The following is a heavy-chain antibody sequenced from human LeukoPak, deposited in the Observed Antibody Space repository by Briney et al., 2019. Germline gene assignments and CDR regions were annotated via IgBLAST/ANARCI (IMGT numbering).Heavy chain of an antibody. Sequence: GGSLRLSCAVSGFTFDDYAMHWVRQVPGKGLEWVSGINWNSDSIGYADSVKGRFTTSRDNAKNSLYLQMNSLRAEDTAVYYCAKDRGGWPKFFEHWGQGILVTVSS. CDR1: GFTFDDYA. J-gene: IGHJ4*02. CDR2: INWNSDSI. D-gene: IGHD6-19*01. CDR3: AKDRGGWPKFFEH. V-gene: IGHV3-9*01.